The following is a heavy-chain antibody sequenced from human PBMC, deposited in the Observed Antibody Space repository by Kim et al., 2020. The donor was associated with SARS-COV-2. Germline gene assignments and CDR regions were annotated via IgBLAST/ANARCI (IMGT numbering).Heavy chain of an antibody. Sequence: LKRRVTISGDTAKNKFSLKLSSVTAADTAVYYCAREGAESTVTSYDAFDIWGQGTMVTVSS. CDR3: AREGAESTVTSYDAFDI. V-gene: IGHV4-59*01. J-gene: IGHJ3*02. D-gene: IGHD4-17*01.